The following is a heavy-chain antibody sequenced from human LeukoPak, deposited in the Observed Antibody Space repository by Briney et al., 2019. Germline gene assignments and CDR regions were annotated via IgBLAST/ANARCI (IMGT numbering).Heavy chain of an antibody. Sequence: SETLSLTCAVYGGSFSGNYWSWIRQPPGKGLEWIGYIYYSGSTNYNPSLKSRVTISVDTSKNQFSLKLSSVTAADTAVYYCARGYSRFYYYYMDVWGKGTTVTVSS. D-gene: IGHD6-13*01. CDR2: IYYSGST. J-gene: IGHJ6*03. CDR3: ARGYSRFYYYYMDV. CDR1: GGSFSGNY. V-gene: IGHV4-59*12.